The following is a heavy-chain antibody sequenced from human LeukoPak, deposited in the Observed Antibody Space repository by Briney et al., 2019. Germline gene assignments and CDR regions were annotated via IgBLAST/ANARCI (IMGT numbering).Heavy chain of an antibody. Sequence: GGSLRLSCAASGFRFSDHYMEWVRQAPGKGLEWVGRIRSTANSYTTEYAASVKGRFTISREDSERSLSLQMNSLKTEDTAVYYCVRYSGNDYRAFDIWGQGTMVTVSS. CDR1: GFRFSDHY. J-gene: IGHJ3*02. V-gene: IGHV3-72*01. CDR3: VRYSGNDYRAFDI. CDR2: IRSTANSYTT. D-gene: IGHD1-26*01.